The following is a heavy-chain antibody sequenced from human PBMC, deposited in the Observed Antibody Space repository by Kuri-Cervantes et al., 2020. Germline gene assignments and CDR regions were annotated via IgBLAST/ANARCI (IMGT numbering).Heavy chain of an antibody. J-gene: IGHJ6*02. Sequence: GESLKISCAASGFTFSSYGMHWVRQAPGKGLEWVSYISSSSSTIYYADSVKGRFTISRDNAKNSLYLQMNSLRDEDTAVYYCAREVGGGWYFGYYYGMDVWGQGTTVTVSS. D-gene: IGHD6-19*01. V-gene: IGHV3-48*02. CDR3: AREVGGGWYFGYYYGMDV. CDR1: GFTFSSYG. CDR2: ISSSSSTI.